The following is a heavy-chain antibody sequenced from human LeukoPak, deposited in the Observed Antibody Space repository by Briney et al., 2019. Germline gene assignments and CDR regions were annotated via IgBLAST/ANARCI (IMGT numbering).Heavy chain of an antibody. V-gene: IGHV1-8*01. CDR1: GYTFTSYD. CDR3: ARGQGTGYSSGWDYYYMDV. D-gene: IGHD6-19*01. Sequence: ASVKVSCKASGYTFTSYDINWVRQATGQGLEWMGWMNPNSGNTGYAQKFQGRVTMTRNTSISTDYMELSSLRSEDTAVYYCARGQGTGYSSGWDYYYMDVWGKGTTVTVSS. J-gene: IGHJ6*03. CDR2: MNPNSGNT.